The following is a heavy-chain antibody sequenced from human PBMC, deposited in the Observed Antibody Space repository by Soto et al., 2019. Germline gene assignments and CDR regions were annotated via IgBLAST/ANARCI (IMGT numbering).Heavy chain of an antibody. CDR2: ISISSSYT. CDR1: GFSLNDYY. CDR3: ARVLHYRGGSSFLSVQGNYGMDV. V-gene: IGHV3-11*06. Sequence: PGGSMRLSCAASGFSLNDYYISWIRQAPGKGLEWVSYISISSSYTNYADSVKGRFTISRDNAKNSPYLQMNSLRAEDTAVYYCARVLHYRGGSSFLSVQGNYGMDVWGQGTQVTVS. J-gene: IGHJ6*02. D-gene: IGHD6-13*01.